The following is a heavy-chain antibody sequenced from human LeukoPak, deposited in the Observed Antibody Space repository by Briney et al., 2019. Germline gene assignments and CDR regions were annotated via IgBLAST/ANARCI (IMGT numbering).Heavy chain of an antibody. J-gene: IGHJ4*02. D-gene: IGHD5-18*01. CDR2: IYYSGST. CDR1: GGSISSYY. CDR3: ARGQKYRNGYTVTELGSGYFDY. Sequence: SETLSLTCTVSGGSISSYYWSWIRQPPGKGLEWIGNIYYSGSTNYNPSLKSRVTISVDTSKIQFSLKLSSVTAADTAVYYCARGQKYRNGYTVTELGSGYFDYWGQGTLVTVSS. V-gene: IGHV4-59*13.